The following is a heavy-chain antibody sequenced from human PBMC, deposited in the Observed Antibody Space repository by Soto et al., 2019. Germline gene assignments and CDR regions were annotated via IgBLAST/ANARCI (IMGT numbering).Heavy chain of an antibody. CDR2: NYYSGST. CDR1: CGSVSSGSYY. V-gene: IGHV4-61*01. CDR3: ARGDRYEMATMGVAFDY. D-gene: IGHD5-12*01. Sequence: SDTLSLTCTVSCGSVSSGSYYWSWIRQPPGKGLEWIGYNYYSGSTNYNPSLKSRVTISVDTSKNQFPLKLSSVTAADTAVYHCARGDRYEMATMGVAFDYWGQGTLVTVSS. J-gene: IGHJ4*02.